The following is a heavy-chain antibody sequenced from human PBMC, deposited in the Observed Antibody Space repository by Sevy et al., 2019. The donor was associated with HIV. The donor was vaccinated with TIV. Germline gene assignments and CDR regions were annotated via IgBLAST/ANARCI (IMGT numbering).Heavy chain of an antibody. V-gene: IGHV3-15*01. CDR1: GFTVSDAW. Sequence: GESLKISCGASGFTVSDAWMSWVRQAPGKGLEWVGRIKSKSDGGTTDYVAPVKGSFTISRDDSKNTLYLQMGSLKTEDTAVYYCTTAPGVTIFGVVKDYWGQGTLVTVSS. J-gene: IGHJ4*02. CDR2: IKSKSDGGTT. CDR3: TTAPGVTIFGVVKDY. D-gene: IGHD3-3*01.